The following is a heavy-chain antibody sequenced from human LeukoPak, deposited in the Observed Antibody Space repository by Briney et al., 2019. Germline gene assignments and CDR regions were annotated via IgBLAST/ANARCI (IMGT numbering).Heavy chain of an antibody. Sequence: RASVKVSCKASGGTFSSYAISWVRQAPGQGLEWMGGIIPIFGTANYAQKFQGRVTITTDESTSTAYMELSSLRSEDTAVYYCATRSRWAPRGPFDYWGQGTLVTVSS. D-gene: IGHD3-10*01. J-gene: IGHJ4*02. CDR2: IIPIFGTA. CDR3: ATRSRWAPRGPFDY. V-gene: IGHV1-69*05. CDR1: GGTFSSYA.